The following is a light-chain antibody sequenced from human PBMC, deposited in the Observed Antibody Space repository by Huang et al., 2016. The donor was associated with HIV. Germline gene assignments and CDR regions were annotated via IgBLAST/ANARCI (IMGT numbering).Light chain of an antibody. Sequence: IQLTQSPSSLSASVGGRVTITCRASQGISTYLAWYQQKSGKAPKLLIEAASTLQSGVPSRFSGAGSGTKFTLTISSLQPEDFATYYCQQLNSYPLTFGGGTEVEIK. CDR3: QQLNSYPLT. CDR1: QGISTY. CDR2: AAS. J-gene: IGKJ4*01. V-gene: IGKV1-9*01.